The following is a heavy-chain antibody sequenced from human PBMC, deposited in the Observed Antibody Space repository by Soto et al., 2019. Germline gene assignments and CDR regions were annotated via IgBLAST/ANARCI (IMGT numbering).Heavy chain of an antibody. CDR2: INPNSGGT. V-gene: IGHV1-2*04. J-gene: IGHJ5*02. CDR3: ARANRVVATNWFDP. D-gene: IGHD2-15*01. Sequence: ASVKVSCKASGYTFTGYYMHWVRQAPGQGLEWMGWINPNSGGTNYAQKFQGWVTMTRDTSISTAYMELSRLRSDDTAVYYCARANRVVATNWFDPWGQGTLVTVSS. CDR1: GYTFTGYY.